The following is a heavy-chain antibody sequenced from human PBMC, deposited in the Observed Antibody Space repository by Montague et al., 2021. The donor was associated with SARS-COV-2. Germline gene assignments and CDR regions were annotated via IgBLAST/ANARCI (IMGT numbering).Heavy chain of an antibody. Sequence: SLRLSCAASGFTVSSNYMSWVRQAPGKGLEWVSVIYSGGSTYYADSVKARFTISRDNSKNTLYLQLNNLRAEDTAVYYCARDRRIVGALYYYYGMDVWGQGTTVTVSS. V-gene: IGHV3-53*01. J-gene: IGHJ6*02. CDR1: GFTVSSNY. CDR3: ARDRRIVGALYYYYGMDV. D-gene: IGHD1-26*01. CDR2: IYSGGST.